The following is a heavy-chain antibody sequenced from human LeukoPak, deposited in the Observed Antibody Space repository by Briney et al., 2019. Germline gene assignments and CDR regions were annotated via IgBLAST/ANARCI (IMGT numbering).Heavy chain of an antibody. CDR1: GLTFSSHW. Sequence: GGSLRLSCAASGLTFSSHWMHWVRQAPGKGLVWVSRITNDGSSTTYADSVKGRFTISRDNAKNMLYLQVNSLRAEDTAVYYCARNRVYGLLSNYYYYGMDVWSQGTTVTVSS. CDR3: ARNRVYGLLSNYYYYGMDV. V-gene: IGHV3-74*01. CDR2: ITNDGSST. D-gene: IGHD5/OR15-5a*01. J-gene: IGHJ6*02.